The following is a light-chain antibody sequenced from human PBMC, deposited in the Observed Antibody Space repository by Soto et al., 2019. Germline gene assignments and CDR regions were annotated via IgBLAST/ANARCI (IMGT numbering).Light chain of an antibody. CDR1: QSFRCL. CDR2: DAY. V-gene: IGKV3-11*01. J-gene: IGKJ5*01. CDR3: QQRHMWPIT. Sequence: EVVLTQSPVTLSLSPGERATLSCRASQSFRCLLAWYQQKPGQAPRLLIYDAYTRATGIPPRFSGSGSGTYFTLTISSLEPEDSAVYYCQQRHMWPITFGQGTRLEIK.